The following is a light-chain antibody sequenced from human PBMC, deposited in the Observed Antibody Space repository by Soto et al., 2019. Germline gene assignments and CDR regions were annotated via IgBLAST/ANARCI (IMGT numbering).Light chain of an antibody. CDR3: QQYYATPLT. CDR2: WAS. J-gene: IGKJ4*01. Sequence: DIVLTQSPDSLAVSLDERATINCKSSQSVLSSSKNKNYLAWYQQKPGQPPKLLIYWASTRESGVPDRFSGSGSGTDFTLTISSLQAEDVALFYCQQYYATPLTFGGGTKVDIK. V-gene: IGKV4-1*01. CDR1: QSVLSSSKNKNY.